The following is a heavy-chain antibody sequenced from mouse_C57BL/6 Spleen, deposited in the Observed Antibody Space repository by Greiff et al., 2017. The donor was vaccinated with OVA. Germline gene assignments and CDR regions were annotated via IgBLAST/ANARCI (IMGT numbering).Heavy chain of an antibody. Sequence: EVKVVESGEGLVKPGGSLKLSCAASGFTFSSYAMSWVRQTPEKRLEWVAYISSGGDYIYYADTVKGRFTISRDNARKTLYLQMSSLKSEDTAMYYCTREARNWDYFDYWGQGTTLTVSS. D-gene: IGHD4-1*01. V-gene: IGHV5-9-1*02. CDR1: GFTFSSYA. CDR2: ISSGGDYI. CDR3: TREARNWDYFDY. J-gene: IGHJ2*01.